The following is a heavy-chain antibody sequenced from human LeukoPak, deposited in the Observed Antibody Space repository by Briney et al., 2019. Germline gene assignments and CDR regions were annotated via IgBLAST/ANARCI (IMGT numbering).Heavy chain of an antibody. D-gene: IGHD2-15*01. Sequence: SETLSLTCTVSGGSISSSSYYWGWIRQPPGKGLEWIGIIYYSGSTYYNPSLKSRVTISVDTSKNQFSLKLSSVTAADTAVYYCARGLVVAATHDAFDIWGQGTMVTVSS. J-gene: IGHJ3*02. CDR1: GGSISSSSYY. V-gene: IGHV4-39*07. CDR3: ARGLVVAATHDAFDI. CDR2: IYYSGST.